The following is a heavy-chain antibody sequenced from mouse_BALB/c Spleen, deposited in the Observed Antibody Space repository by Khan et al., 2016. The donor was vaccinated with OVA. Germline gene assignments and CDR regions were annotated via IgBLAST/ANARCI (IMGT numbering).Heavy chain of an antibody. D-gene: IGHD3-3*01. CDR3: ARGTFAY. V-gene: IGHV1S135*01. Sequence: VQLQQPGPELMKPGASVKISCKASGYSFTSYYMHWMKQSHGKSLEWIGYIDPFNADTDYNQKFKGKATLTVDKSSNTAYMHLTSLTSEDSAVYYCARGTFAYWGQGTLVTVSA. CDR2: IDPFNADT. J-gene: IGHJ3*01. CDR1: GYSFTSYY.